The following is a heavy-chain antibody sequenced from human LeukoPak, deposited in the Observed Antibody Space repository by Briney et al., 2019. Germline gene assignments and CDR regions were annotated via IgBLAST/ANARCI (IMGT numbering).Heavy chain of an antibody. Sequence: GGSLRLSCAASGFTFSSYVKSWVRQAPGKGLEWVSGISGSGGSTYYADSVKGRFTISRDNSKNTLYLQVNSLRAEDTAVYYCAKDSTVTSLYYYYGMDVWGKGTTVTVSS. V-gene: IGHV3-23*01. CDR2: ISGSGGST. D-gene: IGHD4-17*01. CDR1: GFTFSSYV. CDR3: AKDSTVTSLYYYYGMDV. J-gene: IGHJ6*04.